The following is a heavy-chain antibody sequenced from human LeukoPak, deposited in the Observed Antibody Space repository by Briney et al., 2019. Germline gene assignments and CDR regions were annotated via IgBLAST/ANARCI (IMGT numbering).Heavy chain of an antibody. Sequence: PSETLSLTCTVSGGSISSYYWSWIRQPAGKGLEWIGRIFTSGSTNYNPSLKSRVTISVDTSKNQFSLKLSSVTAADTAVYYCARIGYCSSTSCFTFDYWGQGTLVTVSS. CDR3: ARIGYCSSTSCFTFDY. CDR2: IFTSGST. V-gene: IGHV4-4*07. J-gene: IGHJ4*02. D-gene: IGHD2-2*02. CDR1: GGSISSYY.